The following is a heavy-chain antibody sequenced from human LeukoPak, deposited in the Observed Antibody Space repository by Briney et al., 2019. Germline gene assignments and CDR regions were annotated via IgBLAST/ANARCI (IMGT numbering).Heavy chain of an antibody. CDR2: IYPGDSDT. CDR3: ARLIVPLGAKDY. Sequence: GGSLKISCKGSGYSFNTYWIGWVRQMPGKGLEWMGIIYPGDSDTTYNPSFQGQVTISADKSINTAYLQWRSLKASDTAIYYCARLIVPLGAKDYWGQGTLVTVSS. D-gene: IGHD1-26*01. CDR1: GYSFNTYW. V-gene: IGHV5-51*01. J-gene: IGHJ4*02.